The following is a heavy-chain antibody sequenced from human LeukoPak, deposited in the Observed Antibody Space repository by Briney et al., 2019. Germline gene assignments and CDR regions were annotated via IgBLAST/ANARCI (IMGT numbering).Heavy chain of an antibody. CDR3: ARVLTWFGEKRLDY. D-gene: IGHD3-10*01. Sequence: ASVKVSCKASGYTFTSYAMNWVRQAPGQGLEWMGWINTNTGNPTYAQGFTGRFVFSLDTSVNTAYLQISSLKAEDTAVYHCARVLTWFGEKRLDYWGQGTLVTVSS. J-gene: IGHJ4*02. V-gene: IGHV7-4-1*02. CDR1: GYTFTSYA. CDR2: INTNTGNP.